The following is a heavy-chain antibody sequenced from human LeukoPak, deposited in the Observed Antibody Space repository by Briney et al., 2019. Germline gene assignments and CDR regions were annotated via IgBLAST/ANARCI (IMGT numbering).Heavy chain of an antibody. CDR2: IKQDGSEK. J-gene: IGHJ6*02. Sequence: SGGSLRLSCAASEFIFSGYWMNWVRQAPGKGLEWVANIKQDGSEKQYVDSVRGRFTISRDNAKNSLYLQMNSLRVEDTAVYYCARVYGSGPFYYYGMDVWGQGTTVTVSS. CDR1: EFIFSGYW. V-gene: IGHV3-7*04. CDR3: ARVYGSGPFYYYGMDV. D-gene: IGHD3-10*01.